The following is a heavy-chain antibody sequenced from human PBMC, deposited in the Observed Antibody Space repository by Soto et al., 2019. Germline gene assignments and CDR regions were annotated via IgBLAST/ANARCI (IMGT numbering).Heavy chain of an antibody. J-gene: IGHJ6*02. Sequence: GASVKVSCKASGFTLTTSAMQWVRQARGQGLEWKGWIVVGSSNINYAQKFQDRDTITRDMSTSTIYKEMSSLRSEDTAVYYFAALRDAFYSVTSGSKNRPKYFYYGMDVWGQGTTVTVSS. CDR1: GFTLTTSA. V-gene: IGHV1-58*02. CDR3: AALRDAFYSVTSGSKNRPKYFYYGMDV. CDR2: IVVGSSNI. D-gene: IGHD3-22*01.